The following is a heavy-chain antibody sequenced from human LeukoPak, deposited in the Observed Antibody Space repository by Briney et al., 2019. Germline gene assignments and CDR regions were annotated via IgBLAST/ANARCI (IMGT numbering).Heavy chain of an antibody. V-gene: IGHV3-23*01. J-gene: IGHJ4*02. D-gene: IGHD1-26*01. CDR2: VSPPGGGT. CDR1: GFTFSNHG. Sequence: GGSLRLSCAASGFTFSNHGMNWVRQAPGKGLEWLSGVSPPGGGTYYADSVKGRFTISRDDSKNTLSLQMSSLRVEDTAVYYCAKSKWERLVFTHSDYWGQGTRVSVSS. CDR3: AKSKWERLVFTHSDY.